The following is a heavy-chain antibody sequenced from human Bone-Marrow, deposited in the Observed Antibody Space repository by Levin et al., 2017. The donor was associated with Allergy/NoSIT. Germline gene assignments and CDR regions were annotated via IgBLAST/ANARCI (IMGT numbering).Heavy chain of an antibody. J-gene: IGHJ6*02. CDR2: MNPNSGNT. D-gene: IGHD6-19*01. CDR3: ARGLDDTGYSSGWYGIYYYYYGMDV. CDR1: GYTFTSYD. V-gene: IGHV1-8*01. Sequence: ASVKVSCKASGYTFTSYDINWVRQATGQGLEWMGWMNPNSGNTGYAQKFQGRVTMTRNTSISTAYMELSSLRSEDTAVYYCARGLDDTGYSSGWYGIYYYYYGMDVWGQGTTVTVSS.